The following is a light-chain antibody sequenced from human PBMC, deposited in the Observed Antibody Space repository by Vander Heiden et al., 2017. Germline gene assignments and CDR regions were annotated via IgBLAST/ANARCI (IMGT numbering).Light chain of an antibody. CDR1: QSVLYSSNNKNY. CDR3: QQYYSTPPL. Sequence: DIVMTQSPDSLAVSLGEGATINCKSNQSVLYSSNNKNYLAWYQQKPGQPPKLLIYWASSRESGVPDRFSGSGSGTDFTLTISSLQAEDVAVYYCQQYYSTPPLFGQGTKLGIK. CDR2: WAS. V-gene: IGKV4-1*01. J-gene: IGKJ2*01.